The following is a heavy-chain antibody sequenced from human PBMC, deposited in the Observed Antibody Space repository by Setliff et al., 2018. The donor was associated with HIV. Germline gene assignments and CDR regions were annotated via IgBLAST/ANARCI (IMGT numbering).Heavy chain of an antibody. Sequence: PGGSLRLSCATSGFAFSDYDFHWVRQVTGEGLEWVSAIGTGGDTYYVDSVKGRFTISRDSSKNTLYFQMNSLRVEDTAVYYCARVRGYGLRGFDYWGQGTLVTVSS. CDR1: GFAFSDYD. CDR2: IGTGGDT. D-gene: IGHD3-22*01. J-gene: IGHJ4*02. V-gene: IGHV3-13*01. CDR3: ARVRGYGLRGFDY.